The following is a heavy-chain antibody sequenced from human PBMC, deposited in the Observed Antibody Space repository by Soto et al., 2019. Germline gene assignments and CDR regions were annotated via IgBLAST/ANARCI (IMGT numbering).Heavy chain of an antibody. CDR2: IKQDGSEK. V-gene: IGHV3-7*04. D-gene: IGHD6-13*01. CDR3: ARGYSSSWYYFDY. Sequence: GGSLRLSCAASGFTFSSYWMSWVRQAPGKGLEWVANIKQDGSEKYYVDSVRGRFTISRDNAKNSLYLQMNSLRAEDTAVYYCARGYSSSWYYFDYWGQGTLVTVSS. CDR1: GFTFSSYW. J-gene: IGHJ4*02.